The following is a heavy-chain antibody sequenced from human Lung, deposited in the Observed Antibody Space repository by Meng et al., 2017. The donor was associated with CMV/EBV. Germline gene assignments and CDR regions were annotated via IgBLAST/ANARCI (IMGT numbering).Heavy chain of an antibody. D-gene: IGHD1-26*01. J-gene: IGHJ4*02. CDR3: ARGLSGSYDY. CDR1: GGSFSGYY. CDR2: INHSGST. V-gene: IGHV4-34*01. Sequence: QVQLQQWGAGLLKPSETLSLTCAVYGGSFSGYYWSWIRQPPGKGLEWIGEINHSGSTNYNPSLKSRVTISVDTSKNQFSLKLSSVAAADTAVYYCARGLSGSYDYWGQGTLVTVSS.